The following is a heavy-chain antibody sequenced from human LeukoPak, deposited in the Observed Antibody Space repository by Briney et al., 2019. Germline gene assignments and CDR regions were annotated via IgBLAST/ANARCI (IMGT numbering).Heavy chain of an antibody. CDR2: IIPIFGTA. Sequence: GASVKVSCKASGGTFSSYAISWVRQAPGQGLEWMGGIIPIFGTANYAQKFQGRVTITADESTSTAYMELSSLRSEDTAVYYCAREDTAMVVNYFDYWGQGTLVTVSS. CDR1: GGTFSSYA. D-gene: IGHD5-18*01. CDR3: AREDTAMVVNYFDY. V-gene: IGHV1-69*13. J-gene: IGHJ4*02.